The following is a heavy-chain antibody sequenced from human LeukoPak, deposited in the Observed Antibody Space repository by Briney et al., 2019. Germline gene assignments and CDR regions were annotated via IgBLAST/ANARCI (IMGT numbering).Heavy chain of an antibody. Sequence: ASVKVSCKASGYTFTSYDISWVRQAPGQGLKWMGWISAYNGNTNYAQKLQGRVTMTTDTSTSTAYMELRSLRSDDTAVYYCASGVSPPNYYYYMDVWGKGTTVTISS. CDR2: ISAYNGNT. J-gene: IGHJ6*03. CDR1: GYTFTSYD. CDR3: ASGVSPPNYYYYMDV. V-gene: IGHV1-18*01.